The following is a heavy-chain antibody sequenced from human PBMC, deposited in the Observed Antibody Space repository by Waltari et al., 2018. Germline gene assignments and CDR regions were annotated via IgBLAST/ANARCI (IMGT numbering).Heavy chain of an antibody. Sequence: GLTFSSYGMHWVRQAPGKGLEWVAVISYDGSNKYYADSVKGRFTISRDNSKNTLYLQMNSLRAEDTAVYYCAKDRLRNSYYYHGMDVWGQGTTVTVSS. CDR1: GLTFSSYG. CDR3: AKDRLRNSYYYHGMDV. CDR2: ISYDGSNK. V-gene: IGHV3-30*18. D-gene: IGHD5-12*01. J-gene: IGHJ6*02.